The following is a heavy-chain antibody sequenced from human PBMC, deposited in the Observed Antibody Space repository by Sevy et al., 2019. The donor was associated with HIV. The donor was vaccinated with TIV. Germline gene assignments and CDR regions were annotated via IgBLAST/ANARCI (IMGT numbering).Heavy chain of an antibody. V-gene: IGHV3-48*02. Sequence: GGSLRLSCAASGFSFSHHVMNWVRQAPGKGLEWVSYISHSSHIIRYADSVKGRFTVSRDNAKNSLYLQMSSLREEDTAVYYCARAGTTGETNYYYAMDVWGQGTTVTVSS. J-gene: IGHJ6*02. CDR1: GFSFSHHV. CDR2: ISHSSHII. D-gene: IGHD4-17*01. CDR3: ARAGTTGETNYYYAMDV.